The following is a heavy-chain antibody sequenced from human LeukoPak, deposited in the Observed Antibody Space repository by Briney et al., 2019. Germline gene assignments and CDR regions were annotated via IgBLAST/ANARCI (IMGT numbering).Heavy chain of an antibody. Sequence: GGSLRLSCAASGFTISSFWMSWVRQAPGKGLEWVANIKSDGSEKYYVDSVKGRFTISRDNAKNSLYLQMNSLRDADTAVYYCARENVAVPGGGHWGQGTLVTVSS. J-gene: IGHJ4*02. D-gene: IGHD6-19*01. CDR1: GFTISSFW. CDR2: IKSDGSEK. V-gene: IGHV3-7*04. CDR3: ARENVAVPGGGH.